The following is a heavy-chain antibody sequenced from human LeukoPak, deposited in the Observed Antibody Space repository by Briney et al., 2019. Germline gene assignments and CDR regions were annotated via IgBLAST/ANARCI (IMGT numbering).Heavy chain of an antibody. CDR1: GVSISSYY. J-gene: IGHJ3*02. Sequence: SETLSLTCTVSGVSISSYYWSWIRQPPGKGLEWIGYIYYSGSTNNNPSLKSRVTISVDTSKHQFSLKLSSVTAADTAVYYCARDRSQHDAFDIRGQGTMVTVSS. CDR2: IYYSGST. V-gene: IGHV4-59*01. D-gene: IGHD2-2*01. CDR3: ARDRSQHDAFDI.